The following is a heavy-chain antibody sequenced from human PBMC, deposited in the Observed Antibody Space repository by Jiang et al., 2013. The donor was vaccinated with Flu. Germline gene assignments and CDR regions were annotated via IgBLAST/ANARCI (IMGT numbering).Heavy chain of an antibody. J-gene: IGHJ4*02. Sequence: GLVWVSGCSSDGHTTTYADSVKGRFTFSRDNARDTLYLQMNSLRADDTAVYYCARGSGWFPHESFYFDYWGQGILVTVSS. CDR2: CSSDGHTT. D-gene: IGHD6-19*01. CDR3: ARGSGWFPHESFYFDY. V-gene: IGHV3-74*01.